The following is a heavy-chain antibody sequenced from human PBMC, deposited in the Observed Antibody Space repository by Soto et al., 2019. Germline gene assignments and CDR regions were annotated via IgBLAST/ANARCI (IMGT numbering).Heavy chain of an antibody. CDR1: GFTFSSYA. J-gene: IGHJ3*02. V-gene: IGHV3-23*01. CDR3: AKDSPYYYGSSDSVGAFDI. D-gene: IGHD3-22*01. Sequence: GGSLRLSCAASGFTFSSYAMSWVRQAPGKGLEWVSGISGSGGSTDYADSAKGRFTISRDTSKNTLYLQMNSLRAEDTAVYYCAKDSPYYYGSSDSVGAFDIWGQGTMVTVSS. CDR2: ISGSGGST.